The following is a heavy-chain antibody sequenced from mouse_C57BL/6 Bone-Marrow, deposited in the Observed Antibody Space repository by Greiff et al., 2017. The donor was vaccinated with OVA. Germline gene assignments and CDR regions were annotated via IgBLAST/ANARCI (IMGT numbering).Heavy chain of an antibody. Sequence: EVKLVESGGGLVKPGGSLKLSCAASGFTFSSYTMSWVRQTPEKRLEWVATISGGGGNTYYPDSVKGRFTISRDNAKNTLYLQMSSLRSEDTALYDCARHKHYGSSLDYWGQGTTLTVSS. V-gene: IGHV5-9*01. CDR2: ISGGGGNT. D-gene: IGHD1-1*01. J-gene: IGHJ2*01. CDR1: GFTFSSYT. CDR3: ARHKHYGSSLDY.